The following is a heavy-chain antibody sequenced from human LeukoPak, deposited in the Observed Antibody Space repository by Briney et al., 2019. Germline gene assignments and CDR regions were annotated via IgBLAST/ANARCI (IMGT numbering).Heavy chain of an antibody. V-gene: IGHV3-74*01. J-gene: IGHJ4*02. CDR3: TSDTFGEHDH. D-gene: IGHD3-10*01. Sequence: GGSLRLSCAASGFTFSSYWMLWLPHAPGKGLVWGSRITPDGSTTTYADSVKGRFAISRDNATNTLFLQMNNLRAEDTALYYCTSDTFGEHDHWGQGTLVSVSS. CDR2: ITPDGSTT. CDR1: GFTFSSYW.